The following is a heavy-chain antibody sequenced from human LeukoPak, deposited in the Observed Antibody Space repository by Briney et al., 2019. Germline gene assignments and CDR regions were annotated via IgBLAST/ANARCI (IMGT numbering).Heavy chain of an antibody. J-gene: IGHJ6*03. CDR2: IYTSGST. Sequence: PSETLSLTCTVSGGSISSYYWSWIQQPAGKGLEWIGRIYTSGSTNYNPSLKSRVTMSVDTSKNQFSLKLSSVTAADTAVYYCARSDPVDIVATDPTHGYYYYMDVWGKGTTVTVSS. D-gene: IGHD5-12*01. CDR1: GGSISSYY. CDR3: ARSDPVDIVATDPTHGYYYYMDV. V-gene: IGHV4-4*07.